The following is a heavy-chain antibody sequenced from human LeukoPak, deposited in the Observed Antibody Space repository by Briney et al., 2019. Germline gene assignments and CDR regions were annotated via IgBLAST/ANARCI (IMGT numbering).Heavy chain of an antibody. CDR3: ARGPYCSGGSCYFYYYYYYMDV. Sequence: GASVKVSYKASGYTFTSYGISWVRQAPGQGLEWMGWISAYNGNTNYAQKLQGRVTMTTDTSTSTAYMELRRLRSDDTAVYYCARGPYCSGGSCYFYYYYYYMDVWGKGTTVTVSS. CDR1: GYTFTSYG. J-gene: IGHJ6*03. V-gene: IGHV1-18*01. CDR2: ISAYNGNT. D-gene: IGHD2-15*01.